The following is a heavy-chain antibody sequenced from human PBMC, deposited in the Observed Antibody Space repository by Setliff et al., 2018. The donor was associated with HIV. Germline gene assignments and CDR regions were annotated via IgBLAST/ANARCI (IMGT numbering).Heavy chain of an antibody. D-gene: IGHD3-3*01. V-gene: IGHV1-2*04. CDR1: GYTFTGYY. Sequence: ASVKVSCKASGYTFTGYYMHWVRQAPGQGLEWMGWINPNSGGTNYAQKFQGWVTMTRDTSISTAYMELRSLRSDDTAVYYCARDPYFWSGYYYDYWGQGTLVTVSS. J-gene: IGHJ4*02. CDR3: ARDPYFWSGYYYDY. CDR2: INPNSGGT.